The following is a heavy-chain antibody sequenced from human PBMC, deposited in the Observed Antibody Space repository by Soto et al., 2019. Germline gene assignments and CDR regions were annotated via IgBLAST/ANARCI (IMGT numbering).Heavy chain of an antibody. V-gene: IGHV3-74*02. CDR3: ARGDCVGGTCYSLAGSFYYYMDV. CDR2: INSDGSVS. D-gene: IGHD2-15*01. Sequence: EVQLVESGGGLVQPGGSLRLSCAASGFTFSNYWMYWVRQAPGKGLEWVSRINSDGSVSSYADSVKGRLTISRDNVKNTWDLHMDSLRAEDTAVYYCARGDCVGGTCYSLAGSFYYYMDVWGKGTTVTVFS. J-gene: IGHJ6*03. CDR1: GFTFSNYW.